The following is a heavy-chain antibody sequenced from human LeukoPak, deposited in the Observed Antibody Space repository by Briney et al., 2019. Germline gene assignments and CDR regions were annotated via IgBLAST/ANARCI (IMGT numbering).Heavy chain of an antibody. CDR3: ARERGRGYSGFNRIYDY. Sequence: GGSLRLSCAASGFTFSSYSMNWVRQAPGKGLEWVSSISSSSSYIYYADSVKGRFTISRDNAKNSLYLQMNSLRAEDTAVYYCARERGRGYSGFNRIYDYWGQGTLVTVSS. J-gene: IGHJ4*02. CDR2: ISSSSSYI. D-gene: IGHD5-12*01. V-gene: IGHV3-21*01. CDR1: GFTFSSYS.